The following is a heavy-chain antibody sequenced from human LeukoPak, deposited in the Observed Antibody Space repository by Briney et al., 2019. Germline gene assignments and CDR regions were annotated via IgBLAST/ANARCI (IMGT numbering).Heavy chain of an antibody. D-gene: IGHD7-27*01. Sequence: SETLSLTCTVSGGSVSSGSYYWSWIRQPPGKSLEWIGYIYYTGNTNYNPSLKSRVTISMDTSKNQFSLNLSSVTAADTAVYYCASSLTGDAFDIWGQGTMVTVSS. J-gene: IGHJ3*02. CDR1: GGSVSSGSYY. V-gene: IGHV4-61*01. CDR3: ASSLTGDAFDI. CDR2: IYYTGNT.